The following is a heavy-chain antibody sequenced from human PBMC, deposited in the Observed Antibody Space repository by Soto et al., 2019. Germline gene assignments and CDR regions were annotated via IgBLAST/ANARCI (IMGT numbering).Heavy chain of an antibody. CDR2: ISSSSSYI. CDR3: ARDGDSSGWYDY. V-gene: IGHV3-21*01. CDR1: GFTFSSYS. J-gene: IGHJ4*02. Sequence: GGSLRLSCAASGFTFSSYSMNWVRQAPGKGLEWVSSISSSSSYIYYADSVKARFTISRDNAKNSLYLQMNSLRAEDTAVYYCARDGDSSGWYDYWGQGTLVTVSS. D-gene: IGHD6-19*01.